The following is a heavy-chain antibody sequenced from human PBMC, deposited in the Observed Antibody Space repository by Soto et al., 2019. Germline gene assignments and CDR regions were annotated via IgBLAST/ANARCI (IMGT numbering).Heavy chain of an antibody. CDR3: VRYAVTDDDFGI. Sequence: QVQLVQSGAEVKKPGASVKVSCKASGYTFTSYDINWVRQATGQGLEWMGWINPNRGNTGYAQKLLGGVARTRNACIGTAYVERSSLRSEDTAVYYCVRYAVTDDDFGIWWQGTTVTVS. J-gene: IGHJ6*01. D-gene: IGHD2-21*02. CDR2: INPNRGNT. V-gene: IGHV1-8*01. CDR1: GYTFTSYD.